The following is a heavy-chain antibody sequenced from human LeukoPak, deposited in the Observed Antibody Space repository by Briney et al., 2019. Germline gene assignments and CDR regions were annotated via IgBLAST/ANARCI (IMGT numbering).Heavy chain of an antibody. V-gene: IGHV3-23*01. CDR2: ISGYGDIT. Sequence: PGGSLRLSCAASGFTFSSYSMSWVRQAPGKGLEWVSIISGYGDITFYADSVRGRFTISGDNSKNTLYLQMNSLRAEDTAVYYCAKRPSGYDLARYFDSWGQGTLVTVSS. CDR1: GFTFSSYS. D-gene: IGHD5-12*01. J-gene: IGHJ4*02. CDR3: AKRPSGYDLARYFDS.